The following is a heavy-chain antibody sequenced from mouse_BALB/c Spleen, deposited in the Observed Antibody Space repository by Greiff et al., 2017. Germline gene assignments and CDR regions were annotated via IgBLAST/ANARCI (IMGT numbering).Heavy chain of an antibody. J-gene: IGHJ4*01. Sequence: VQLQQSGPELVKPGASMKISCKASGYSFTGYTMNWVKQSHGKNLEWIGLINPYNGGTSYNQKFKGKATLTVDKSYSTAYMELLSLTSEDSAVYYCARIHYGYDGGYYAMDYWGQGTSVTVSS. CDR3: ARIHYGYDGGYYAMDY. CDR2: INPYNGGT. CDR1: GYSFTGYT. D-gene: IGHD2-2*01. V-gene: IGHV1-18*01.